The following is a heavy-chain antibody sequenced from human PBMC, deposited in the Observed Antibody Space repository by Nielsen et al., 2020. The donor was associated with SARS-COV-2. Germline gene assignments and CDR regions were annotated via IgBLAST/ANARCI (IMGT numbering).Heavy chain of an antibody. CDR2: ISSCSSTI. J-gene: IGHJ4*02. D-gene: IGHD3-3*01. CDR3: AREGRITIFGVVHYYFDY. V-gene: IGHV3-48*02. Sequence: WIRQPPGKGLEWVSYISSCSSTIYYADSVKGRFTISRDNAKNSLYLQMNSLRDEDTAVYYCAREGRITIFGVVHYYFDYWGQGTLVTVSS.